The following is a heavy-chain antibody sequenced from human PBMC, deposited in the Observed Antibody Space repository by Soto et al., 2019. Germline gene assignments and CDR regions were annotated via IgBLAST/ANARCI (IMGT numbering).Heavy chain of an antibody. CDR1: GGSFSCYY. D-gene: IGHD1-26*01. V-gene: IGHV4-34*01. Sequence: SETLSLTCAAYGGSFSCYYWSWDRQPPGKELEWMGEINHNASTNDNPTLKSRVTISVGTSKNQFSLKLSSESAADTAVYYCAGGNTKWDHSSNFDYWGQGTRGTV. J-gene: IGHJ4*02. CDR2: INHNAST. CDR3: AGGNTKWDHSSNFDY.